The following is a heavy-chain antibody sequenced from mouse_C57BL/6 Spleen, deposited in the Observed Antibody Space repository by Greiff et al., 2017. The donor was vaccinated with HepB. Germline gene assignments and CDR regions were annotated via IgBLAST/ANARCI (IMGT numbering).Heavy chain of an antibody. J-gene: IGHJ1*03. V-gene: IGHV1-55*01. Sequence: QVQLQQPGAELVKPGASVKMSCKASGYTFTSYWITWVKQRPGQGLEWIGDIYPGSGSTNYNEKFKSKATLTVDTSSSTAYMQLSSLTSEDSAVYYCASEGLDYWYFDVWGTGTTVTVSS. D-gene: IGHD3-3*01. CDR2: IYPGSGST. CDR1: GYTFTSYW. CDR3: ASEGLDYWYFDV.